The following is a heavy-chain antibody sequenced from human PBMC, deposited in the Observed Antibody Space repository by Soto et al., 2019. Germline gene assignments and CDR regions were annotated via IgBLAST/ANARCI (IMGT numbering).Heavy chain of an antibody. V-gene: IGHV1-3*05. CDR3: ARAVAVAADFDY. D-gene: IGHD6-19*01. CDR2: INAGNGNT. CDR1: GYTFTGYA. J-gene: IGHJ4*02. Sequence: QVQLVQSGAEEKKPGASVNVSCKASGYTFTGYAMHWVRQAHGQRLEWMGWINAGNGNTKYSQKFQGRVTITRDTSASTAYMELSSLRSEDTAVYYCARAVAVAADFDYWGQGTLVTVSS.